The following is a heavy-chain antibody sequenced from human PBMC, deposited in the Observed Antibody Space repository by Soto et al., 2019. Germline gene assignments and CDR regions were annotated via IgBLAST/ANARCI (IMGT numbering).Heavy chain of an antibody. CDR1: GYSFTSYW. CDR3: ERHVPRTATGLYYGMDV. CDR2: IYPVDSDT. J-gene: IGHJ6*02. Sequence: GESLKISCKGSGYSFTSYWIGWVRQMPGKGLEWMGIIYPVDSDTRYSPSFQGQVTISADKSISTAYLQWSSLKASDTAMYYCERHVPRTATGLYYGMDVWGQGTTVTVSS. D-gene: IGHD2-21*02. V-gene: IGHV5-51*01.